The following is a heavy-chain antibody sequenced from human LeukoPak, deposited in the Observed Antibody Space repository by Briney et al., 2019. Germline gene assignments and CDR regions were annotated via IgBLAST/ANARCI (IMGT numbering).Heavy chain of an antibody. CDR3: ARVPGVVPSYYFDY. J-gene: IGHJ4*02. CDR1: GGTFSSYA. Sequence: ASVKVSCRASGGTFSSYAISWVRQAPGQGLEWMGRIIPILGIANYAQKFQGRVTITADKSTSTAYMELSSLRSEDTAVYYCARVPGVVPSYYFDYWGQGTLVTVSS. V-gene: IGHV1-69*04. D-gene: IGHD2-2*01. CDR2: IIPILGIA.